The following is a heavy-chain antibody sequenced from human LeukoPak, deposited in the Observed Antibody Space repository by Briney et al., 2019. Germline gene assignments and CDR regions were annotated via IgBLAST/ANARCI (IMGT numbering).Heavy chain of an antibody. CDR1: GYTFTSYG. D-gene: IGHD2-15*01. CDR3: ARARSGLDAFDI. CDR2: ISAYNGNT. Sequence: ASVKVSCRASGYTFTSYGISWVRQAPGQGLEWMGWISAYNGNTNYAQKLQGRVTMTTDTSTSTAYMELRSLRSDDTAVYYCARARSGLDAFDIWGQGTMVTVSS. V-gene: IGHV1-18*01. J-gene: IGHJ3*02.